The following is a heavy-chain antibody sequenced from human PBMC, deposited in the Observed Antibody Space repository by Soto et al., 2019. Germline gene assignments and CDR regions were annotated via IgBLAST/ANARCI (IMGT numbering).Heavy chain of an antibody. D-gene: IGHD3-16*01. J-gene: IGHJ6*02. V-gene: IGHV3-30*03. CDR1: GFIFSSFA. CDR2: ISSDGDKK. CDR3: GTPPRFFGGTHYVNYGVDV. Sequence: QEQLVESGGGVVQPGRSLRLSCAASGFIFSSFAMHWVRQAPGKGLEWVASISSDGDKKYSADSVKGRFSISRDNSKNTLYLQMNTLRPEDTAVYYCGTPPRFFGGTHYVNYGVDVWGQGTTVTVSS.